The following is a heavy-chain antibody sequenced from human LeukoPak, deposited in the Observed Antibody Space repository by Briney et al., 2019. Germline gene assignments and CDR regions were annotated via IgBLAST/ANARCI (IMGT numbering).Heavy chain of an antibody. V-gene: IGHV3-23*01. D-gene: IGHD3-22*01. CDR2: ISGSGGST. CDR3: AKKPYYYDSSGYFFDY. Sequence: GGSLRLSCAASGFTFSSYAMSWVRQAPGKGLEWVSAISGSGGSTYYADSVKGRFTISRDNSKNTLYLQMNSLRAEDTAVYYCAKKPYYYDSSGYFFDYWRQGTLVTVSS. J-gene: IGHJ4*02. CDR1: GFTFSSYA.